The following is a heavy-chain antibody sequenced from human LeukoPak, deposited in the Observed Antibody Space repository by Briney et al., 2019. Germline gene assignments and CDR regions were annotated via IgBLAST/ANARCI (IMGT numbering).Heavy chain of an antibody. D-gene: IGHD2-2*01. CDR1: GFTFSSYA. J-gene: IGHJ4*02. CDR2: ISYVGSNK. CDR3: ARDLRYCSSTSC. Sequence: GGSLRLSCAASGFTFSSYAMDWVRQAPGKGLEWVAVISYVGSNKYYADSVKGRFTISRDNSKNTLYLQMNSLRAEDTAVYYCARDLRYCSSTSCWGQGTLVTVSS. V-gene: IGHV3-30-3*01.